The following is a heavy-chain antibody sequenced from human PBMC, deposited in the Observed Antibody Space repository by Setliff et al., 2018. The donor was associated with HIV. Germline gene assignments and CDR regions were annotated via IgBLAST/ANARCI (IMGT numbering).Heavy chain of an antibody. Sequence: SETLSLTCVVYGGSFTNYYWSWIRQPPGKGLECIGEINHSGSTNYNPSLKSRVTISVDTSKHQFSLKLNSMTAADTAVYFCARKVGGDFDYWGQGILVTVSS. CDR1: GGSFTNYY. CDR3: ARKVGGDFDY. V-gene: IGHV4-34*01. D-gene: IGHD2-2*01. J-gene: IGHJ4*02. CDR2: INHSGST.